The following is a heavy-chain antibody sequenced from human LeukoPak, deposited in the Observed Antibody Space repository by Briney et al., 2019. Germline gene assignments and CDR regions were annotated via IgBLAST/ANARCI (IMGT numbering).Heavy chain of an antibody. CDR1: GGSISSGSYY. CDR2: IYTSGST. V-gene: IGHV4-61*02. CDR3: ASGTGYYYDSSGYLDY. J-gene: IGHJ4*02. D-gene: IGHD3-22*01. Sequence: SETLSLTCTVSGGSISSGSYYWSWIRQPAGKGLEWIGRIYTSGSTNYNPSLKSRVTISVDTSKNQFSLKLSSVTAADTAVYYCASGTGYYYDSSGYLDYWGQGTLVTVSS.